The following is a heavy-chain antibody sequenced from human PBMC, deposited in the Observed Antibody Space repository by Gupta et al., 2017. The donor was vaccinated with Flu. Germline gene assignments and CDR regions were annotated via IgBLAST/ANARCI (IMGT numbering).Heavy chain of an antibody. D-gene: IGHD3-16*01. J-gene: IGHJ4*02. V-gene: IGHV3-73*01. CDR1: GSS. Sequence: GSSMDWVRKASGKGLEWVGRIRSKANSYATAYAASVKGRFTISRDDSKNTAYLQMNSLKTEDTAVYYCTMRDYVWGRMAFGGQGTLVTVSS. CDR3: TMRDYVWGRMAF. CDR2: IRSKANSYAT.